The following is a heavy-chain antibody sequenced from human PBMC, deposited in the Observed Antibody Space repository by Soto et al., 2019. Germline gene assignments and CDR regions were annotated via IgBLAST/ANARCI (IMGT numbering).Heavy chain of an antibody. J-gene: IGHJ4*02. D-gene: IGHD1-26*01. V-gene: IGHV4-61*01. CDR2: IYSSGST. Sequence: QVQLQESGPGLVKPSETLSVTCTVSGASVSSGNYYWNWIRQSPGKGLEWIGFIYSSGSTNYSPSLKSRVTMSLDTSKNQFSLRLTSVTAADKAIYYCARTWHKMWEIPGNFDSWGQGTLVTVSS. CDR1: GASVSSGNYY. CDR3: ARTWHKMWEIPGNFDS.